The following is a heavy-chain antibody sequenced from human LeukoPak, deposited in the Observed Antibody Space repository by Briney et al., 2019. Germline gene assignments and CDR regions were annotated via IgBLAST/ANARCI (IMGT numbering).Heavy chain of an antibody. D-gene: IGHD6-13*01. Sequence: GGSLRLSCAASGFTFSSYAMSWVRQAPGKGLEWVSAISDSGGSTYYADSVKGRFTTSRDNSKNTLYLQMNSLRAEDTAVYYCAKDPLPSSSWYYFDYWGQGTLVTVSS. CDR2: ISDSGGST. CDR3: AKDPLPSSSWYYFDY. V-gene: IGHV3-23*01. J-gene: IGHJ4*02. CDR1: GFTFSSYA.